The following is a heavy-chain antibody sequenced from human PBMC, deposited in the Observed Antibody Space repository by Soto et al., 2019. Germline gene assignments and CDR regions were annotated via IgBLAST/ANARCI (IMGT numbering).Heavy chain of an antibody. D-gene: IGHD1-1*01. CDR2: IKSKTDGGTT. CDR1: GFTFSDAW. J-gene: IGHJ4*02. CDR3: TTGMGYNPGFDY. Sequence: LRLSCAASGFTFSDAWINWVRQAPGKGLEWVGRIKSKTDGGTTDYAAPVKGRFTISRDDSKNTLYLQMNSLKTEDTAVYYCTTGMGYNPGFDYWGQGTRVTVSS. V-gene: IGHV3-15*07.